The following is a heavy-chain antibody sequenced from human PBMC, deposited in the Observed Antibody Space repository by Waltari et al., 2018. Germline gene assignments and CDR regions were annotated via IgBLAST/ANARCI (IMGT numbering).Heavy chain of an antibody. J-gene: IGHJ6*03. CDR3: ARDTQWVLWFRELLGGYYYYYMDV. Sequence: EVQLVESGGGLVQPGGSLRLSCAASGFTFSSYWMSWVRQAPGKGLEWGANIKQDGSEKYYVDSVKGRFTISRDNAKNSLYLQMNSLRAEDTAVYYCARDTQWVLWFRELLGGYYYYYMDVWGKGTTVTVSS. D-gene: IGHD3-10*01. CDR2: IKQDGSEK. V-gene: IGHV3-7*01. CDR1: GFTFSSYW.